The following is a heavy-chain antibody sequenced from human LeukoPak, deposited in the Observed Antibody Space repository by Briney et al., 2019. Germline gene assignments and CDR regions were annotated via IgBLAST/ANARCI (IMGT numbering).Heavy chain of an antibody. CDR3: ARDTVHRVAAVEGSY. CDR1: GESFRGYY. J-gene: IGHJ4*02. V-gene: IGHV4-34*01. CDR2: INHSGRT. D-gene: IGHD6-13*01. Sequence: KSSETLSLTCAVYGESFRGYYWSWMRQPPGKGLVWLGEINHSGRTNYNQTLKSRFTISVDTSKNQFSLNLRSVTAADTAVYYCARDTVHRVAAVEGSYWGQGTLVTVSS.